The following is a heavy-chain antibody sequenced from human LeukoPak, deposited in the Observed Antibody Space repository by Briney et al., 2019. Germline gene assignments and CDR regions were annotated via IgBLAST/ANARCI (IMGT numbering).Heavy chain of an antibody. Sequence: PSETLSLTCAVYGGSFSGYYWSWIRQPPGKGLEWIGEINHSGSTNYNLSLKSRVTMSVDTSKNQFSLKLSSVTAADTAVYYCARGSRLVRGVHNWFDPWGQGTLVTVSS. V-gene: IGHV4-34*01. D-gene: IGHD3-10*01. CDR2: INHSGST. CDR1: GGSFSGYY. CDR3: ARGSRLVRGVHNWFDP. J-gene: IGHJ5*02.